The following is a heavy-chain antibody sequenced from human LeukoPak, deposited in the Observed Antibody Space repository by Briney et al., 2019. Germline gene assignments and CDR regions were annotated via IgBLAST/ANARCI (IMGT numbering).Heavy chain of an antibody. CDR2: ISSSGSTI. CDR1: GFTFSSYE. Sequence: GGSLRLSCAASGFTFSSYEMNWVRQAPGKGLEWVSYISSSGSTIYYADSVKGRFTISRDNSKNTLYLQMNSLRAEDTAVYYCAKGSFVWYFDYWGQGTLVTVSS. V-gene: IGHV3-48*03. J-gene: IGHJ4*02. CDR3: AKGSFVWYFDY. D-gene: IGHD6-6*01.